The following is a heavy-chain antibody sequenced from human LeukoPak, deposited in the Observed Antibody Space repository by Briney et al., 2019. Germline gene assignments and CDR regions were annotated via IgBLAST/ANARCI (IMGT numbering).Heavy chain of an antibody. CDR1: GFTFSSYS. Sequence: GGSLRLSCAASGFTFSSYSMNWVRQAPGKGLEWVSSISSSSSYIYYADSVKGRFTISRDNAKNSLYLQMNCLRAEDTAVYYCARDWGGAWRAFDIWGQGTMVTVSS. D-gene: IGHD3-16*01. J-gene: IGHJ3*02. V-gene: IGHV3-21*01. CDR3: ARDWGGAWRAFDI. CDR2: ISSSSSYI.